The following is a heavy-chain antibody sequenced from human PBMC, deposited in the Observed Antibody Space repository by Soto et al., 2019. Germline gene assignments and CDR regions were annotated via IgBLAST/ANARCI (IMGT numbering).Heavy chain of an antibody. J-gene: IGHJ4*02. CDR3: ARGYYDSTAYFDY. V-gene: IGHV3-53*01. Sequence: GGSLRLSCAASGFTVSSNYMSWVRQAPGKGLEWVSLIYSGGSTYYADFVKGRFTISRDNSKNMLYLQMNSLRAEDTAVYYCARGYYDSTAYFDYWGQGTLVTFSS. D-gene: IGHD3-22*01. CDR2: IYSGGST. CDR1: GFTVSSNY.